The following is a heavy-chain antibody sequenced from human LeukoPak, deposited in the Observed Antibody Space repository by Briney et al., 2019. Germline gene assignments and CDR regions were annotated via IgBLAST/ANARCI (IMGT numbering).Heavy chain of an antibody. V-gene: IGHV3-74*01. CDR3: ARVRITIFGVVKY. D-gene: IGHD3-3*01. Sequence: GGSLRLSCAASGFTFSSHLMHWVRQAPGKGLVWVSRISSDGTYTNYADSVKGRFTISRDNAKNSLYLQMNSLGAEDTAVYYCARVRITIFGVVKYWGQGTLVTVSS. J-gene: IGHJ4*02. CDR2: ISSDGTYT. CDR1: GFTFSSHL.